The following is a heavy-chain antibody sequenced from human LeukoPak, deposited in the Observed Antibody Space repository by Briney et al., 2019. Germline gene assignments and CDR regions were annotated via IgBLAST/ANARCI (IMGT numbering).Heavy chain of an antibody. Sequence: GGSLRLSCAASGFTSSSYWMSWVRQAPGKGLEWVANIKQDGSEKYYVDSVKGRFTISRDNAKNSLYLQMNSPRAEDTAVYYCARDRGSSGWYEFDYWGQGTLVTVSS. CDR2: IKQDGSEK. J-gene: IGHJ4*02. V-gene: IGHV3-7*01. CDR3: ARDRGSSGWYEFDY. CDR1: GFTSSSYW. D-gene: IGHD6-19*01.